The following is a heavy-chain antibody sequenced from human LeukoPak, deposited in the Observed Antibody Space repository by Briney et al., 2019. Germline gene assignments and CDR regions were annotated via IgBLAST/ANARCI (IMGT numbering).Heavy chain of an antibody. J-gene: IGHJ4*02. CDR1: GFTFSSYS. Sequence: GGPLRLSCAASGFTFSSYSMNWVRQAPGKGLEWVSSISSSSYIYYADSVKGRFTISGDNAKNSLYLQMNSLRAEDTAVYYCARGWLHGGYWGQGTLVTVSS. V-gene: IGHV3-21*01. D-gene: IGHD5-24*01. CDR2: ISSSSYI. CDR3: ARGWLHGGY.